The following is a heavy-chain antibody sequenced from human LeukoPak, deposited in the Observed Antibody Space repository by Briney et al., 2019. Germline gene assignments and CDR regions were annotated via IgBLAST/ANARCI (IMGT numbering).Heavy chain of an antibody. CDR1: GFTVSSSY. Sequence: GGSLSLSCAASGFTVSSSYMSWVREAPGKGLECVSIIYSCGRAFFADSVKGRFTVSRDSSKNTLYPQMKSLRAEDTAVYYCGRVSLLPAAMSYYYYYYTDVWGKGTTVTVSS. CDR2: IYSCGRA. J-gene: IGHJ6*03. D-gene: IGHD2-2*01. CDR3: GRVSLLPAAMSYYYYYYTDV. V-gene: IGHV3-53*01.